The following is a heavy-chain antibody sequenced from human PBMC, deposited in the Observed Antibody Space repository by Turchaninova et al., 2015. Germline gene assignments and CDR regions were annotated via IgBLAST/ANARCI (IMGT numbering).Heavy chain of an antibody. CDR2: IYHSGST. J-gene: IGHJ3*02. D-gene: IGHD4-23*01. CDR1: GDSISSSNW. CDR3: ARRTVVTYDAFDI. V-gene: IGHV4-4*02. Sequence: QVQLPESGPGLVTPSGTRSLTGAAPGDSISSSNWWRWGRQPPGKGREWIGEIYHSGSTNYNPSLKSRVTISVDKSKNQFSLKLSSVTAADTAVYYCARRTVVTYDAFDIWGQGTMVTVSS.